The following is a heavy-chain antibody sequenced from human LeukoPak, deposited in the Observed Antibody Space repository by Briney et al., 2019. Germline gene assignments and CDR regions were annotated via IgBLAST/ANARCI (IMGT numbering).Heavy chain of an antibody. CDR1: GGSISDYY. V-gene: IGHV4-59*01. Sequence: PSETLSLTCTVSGGSISDYYWNWIRQPPGKGLEWIGYIYYSGSTTYNPSLKSRVTMSVDTAKNQFSLKLRSVTAADTAVYYCARGDFCSKSNCYLRPMDDWGKGTTVTVSS. D-gene: IGHD3-3*01. J-gene: IGHJ6*03. CDR2: IYYSGST. CDR3: ARGDFCSKSNCYLRPMDD.